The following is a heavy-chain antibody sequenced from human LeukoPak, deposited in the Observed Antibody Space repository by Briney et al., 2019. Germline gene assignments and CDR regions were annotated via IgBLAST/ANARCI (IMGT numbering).Heavy chain of an antibody. Sequence: ASVSVSCKASGYTFVNFGLIWVRQAPGQGLEWMGWISPENGDTNYAQTFQDRVTMTTDTSTSTAYMELRSLTSDDTAVYYCASCPSGSGWYWFDPWGQGTLVTVSS. V-gene: IGHV1-18*01. J-gene: IGHJ5*02. CDR2: ISPENGDT. CDR3: ASCPSGSGWYWFDP. CDR1: GYTFVNFG. D-gene: IGHD6-19*01.